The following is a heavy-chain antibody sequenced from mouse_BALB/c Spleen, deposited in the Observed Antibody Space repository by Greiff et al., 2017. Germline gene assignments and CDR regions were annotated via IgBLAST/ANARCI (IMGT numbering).Heavy chain of an antibody. J-gene: IGHJ4*01. Sequence: VKLVESGAELARPGASVKMSCKASGYTFTSYTMHWVKQRPGQGLEWIGYINPSSGYTNYNQKFKDKATLTADKSSSTAYMQLSSLTSEDSAVYYCARGGRGYAMDYWGQGTSVTVSS. V-gene: IGHV1-4*01. CDR2: INPSSGYT. CDR1: GYTFTSYT. CDR3: ARGGRGYAMDY.